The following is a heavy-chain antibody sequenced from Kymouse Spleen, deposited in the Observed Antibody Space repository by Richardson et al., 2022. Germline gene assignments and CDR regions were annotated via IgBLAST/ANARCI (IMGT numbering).Heavy chain of an antibody. D-gene: IGHD3-3*01. Sequence: QVQLQESGPGLVKPSETLSLTCTVSGGSVSSGSYYWSWIRQPPGKGLEWIGYIYYSGSTNYNPSLKSRVTISVDTSKNQFSLKLSSVTAADTAVYYCARGGGITIFGVVMTGSTPGAREPWSPSPQ. J-gene: IGHJ5*02. CDR3: ARGGGITIFGVVMTGSTP. CDR1: GGSVSSGSYY. CDR2: IYYSGST. V-gene: IGHV4-61*01.